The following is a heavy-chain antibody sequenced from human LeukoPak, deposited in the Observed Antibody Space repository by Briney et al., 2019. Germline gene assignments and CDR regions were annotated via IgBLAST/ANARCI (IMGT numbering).Heavy chain of an antibody. CDR2: INPNSGGT. CDR3: ARIRSNSWPPFPDH. CDR1: GYTFTSYY. D-gene: IGHD2/OR15-2a*01. J-gene: IGHJ5*02. Sequence: ASVKVSCKASGYTFTSYYMHWVRQAPGQGLEWMGWINPNSGGTNYAQKFQGRVTMTRDTSISTAYMELSRLRSDDTAVIYCARIRSNSWPPFPDHWGQGTLLIVSS. V-gene: IGHV1-2*02.